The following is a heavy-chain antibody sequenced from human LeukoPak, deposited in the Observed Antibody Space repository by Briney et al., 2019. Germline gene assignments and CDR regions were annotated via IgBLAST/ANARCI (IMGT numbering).Heavy chain of an antibody. V-gene: IGHV3-48*03. CDR2: ISSSGSTI. CDR3: ARDALWSTVGMDV. CDR1: GFTFSSYE. Sequence: GSLRLSCAASGFTFSSYEMNWVRQAPGKGLEWVSYISSSGSTIYYADSVKGRFTIPRDNAKNSLYLQMNSLRAEDTAVYYCARDALWSTVGMDVWGKGTTVTVSS. J-gene: IGHJ6*04. D-gene: IGHD3-10*01.